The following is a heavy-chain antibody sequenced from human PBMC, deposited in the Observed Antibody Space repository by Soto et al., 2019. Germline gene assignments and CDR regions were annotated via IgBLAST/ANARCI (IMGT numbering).Heavy chain of an antibody. D-gene: IGHD3-16*01. J-gene: IGHJ4*02. V-gene: IGHV3-7*01. CDR3: ASNSDYRFDF. CDR1: GFTFSSYW. Sequence: PGGSLRLSCAASGFTFSSYWMAWVRQAPGKGLEWVANIRPDGSEKFYVASVKGRFSISRDNAKNSLYLQMNSLRAEDTAVYYCASNSDYRFDFWGQGALVTVSS. CDR2: IRPDGSEK.